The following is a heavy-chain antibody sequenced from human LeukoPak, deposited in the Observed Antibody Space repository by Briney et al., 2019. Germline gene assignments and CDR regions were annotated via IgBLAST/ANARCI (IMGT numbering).Heavy chain of an antibody. Sequence: GGSLRLSCAASGFTFSSYSMNWVRQAPGKGLEWVSSISSSSSYIYYADSVKGRFTISRDNAKNSLYLQMNSLRAEDTAVYYCARGRVRESRQQPDYWGQGTLVTVSS. J-gene: IGHJ4*02. V-gene: IGHV3-21*01. D-gene: IGHD1/OR15-1a*01. CDR1: GFTFSSYS. CDR2: ISSSSSYI. CDR3: ARGRVRESRQQPDY.